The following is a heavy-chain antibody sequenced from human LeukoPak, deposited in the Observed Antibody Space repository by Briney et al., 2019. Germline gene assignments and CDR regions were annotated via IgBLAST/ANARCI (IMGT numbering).Heavy chain of an antibody. CDR1: GDSVSSNSAA. D-gene: IGHD6-13*01. CDR3: ARDRAGAAARADYYYYMDV. J-gene: IGHJ6*03. Sequence: SQTLSLTFAISGDSVSSNSAAWNWIRQSPSRGLEWLGRTYYRSKWYNDYAVSVKSRITINPDTSKNQFSLQLNSVTPEDTAVYYCARDRAGAAARADYYYYMDVWGKGTTVTVSS. V-gene: IGHV6-1*01. CDR2: TYYRSKWYN.